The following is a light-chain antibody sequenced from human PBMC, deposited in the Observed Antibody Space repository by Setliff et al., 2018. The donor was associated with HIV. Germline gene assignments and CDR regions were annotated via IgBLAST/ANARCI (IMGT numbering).Light chain of an antibody. Sequence: QSALTQPASVSGSPGQSITISCNGTSSDVGGYNYVSWYQQHPGKAPKLIIHDVSNRPSGVSNRFSGSKSGNMASLTISGLQAEDEADYYCSSYSSRSTPSVFGTGTKVTVL. CDR1: SSDVGGYNY. V-gene: IGLV2-14*01. CDR3: SSYSSRSTPSV. J-gene: IGLJ1*01. CDR2: DVS.